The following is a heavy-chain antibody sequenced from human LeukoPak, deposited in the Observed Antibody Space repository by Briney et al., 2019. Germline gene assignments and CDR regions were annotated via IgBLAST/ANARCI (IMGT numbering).Heavy chain of an antibody. V-gene: IGHV1-8*01. Sequence: GASVKVSCKASGYTFTSYDINWVRQATGQGLEWMGWMNPNSGNTGYAQKFQGRVTMTRNTSISTAYMELSSLRSEDTAVYYCARANSWYRAFDIWGQGTMVTVSS. CDR1: GYTFTSYD. D-gene: IGHD6-13*01. CDR2: MNPNSGNT. CDR3: ARANSWYRAFDI. J-gene: IGHJ3*02.